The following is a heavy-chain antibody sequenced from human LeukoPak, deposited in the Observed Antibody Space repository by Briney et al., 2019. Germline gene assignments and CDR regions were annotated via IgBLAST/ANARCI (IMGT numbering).Heavy chain of an antibody. CDR1: GGFISSSSYY. V-gene: IGHV4-39*06. J-gene: IGHJ4*02. D-gene: IGHD3-9*01. Sequence: SETLSLTCTVSGGFISSSSYYWGWIRQPPGKGLEWIGSIYYSGSTYYNPSLKSRVTISVDTSKNQFPLKLSSVTAADTAVYYCARDHYDILTGYKDWGQGTLVTVSS. CDR3: ARDHYDILTGYKD. CDR2: IYYSGST.